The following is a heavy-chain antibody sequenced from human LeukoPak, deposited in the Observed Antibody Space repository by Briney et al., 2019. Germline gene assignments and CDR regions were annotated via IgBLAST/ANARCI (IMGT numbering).Heavy chain of an antibody. J-gene: IGHJ1*01. D-gene: IGHD3-16*01. CDR2: MKEDGSDE. Sequence: GGSLRLSCVASGFSFSDSTMSWVRQAAGKGREWVAKMKEDGSDENYVDSVKGRFTISRDNARNSLHLQMKSLRADDTAVYFCARGGAGGGYFPTWGQGILVIVSS. V-gene: IGHV3-7*03. CDR3: ARGGAGGGYFPT. CDR1: GFSFSDST.